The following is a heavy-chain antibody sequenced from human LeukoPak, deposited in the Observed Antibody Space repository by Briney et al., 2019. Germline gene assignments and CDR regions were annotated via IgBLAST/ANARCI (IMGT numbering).Heavy chain of an antibody. CDR3: ARGSPFYY. J-gene: IGHJ4*02. Sequence: TGGSLRLSCAASGFTFSSYAMSWVRQAPGKGLEWVSSISGSGGNTYYGDSVKGRFTVSRDNAKNSLYLQMNSLRDEDTAVYYCARGSPFYYWGQGTLVTVSS. V-gene: IGHV3-23*01. CDR2: ISGSGGNT. CDR1: GFTFSSYA.